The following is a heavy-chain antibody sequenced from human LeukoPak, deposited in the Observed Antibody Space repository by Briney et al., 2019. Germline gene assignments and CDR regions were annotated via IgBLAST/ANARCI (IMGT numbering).Heavy chain of an antibody. CDR1: GGSFSGYY. D-gene: IGHD5-18*01. CDR2: INHSGST. CDR3: ARSVGYSYGSDY. V-gene: IGHV4-34*01. Sequence: SETLSLTCAVYGGSFSGYYWRWIRQPPGKGLEWIGEINHSGSTNYNPSLKSRVTISVDTSKNQFSLKLSSVTAADTAVYYCARSVGYSYGSDYWGQGTLVTVSS. J-gene: IGHJ4*02.